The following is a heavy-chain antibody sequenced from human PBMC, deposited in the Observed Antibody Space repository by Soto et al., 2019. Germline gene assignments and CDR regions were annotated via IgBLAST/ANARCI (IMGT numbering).Heavy chain of an antibody. D-gene: IGHD5-18*01. J-gene: IGHJ4*02. CDR1: GFTFSSYS. CDR2: ISSSSSYI. CDR3: ARSQYSYGPFDY. Sequence: PGGSLRLSCAASGFTFSSYSMNWVRQAPGKGLEWVSSISSSSSYIYYADSVKGRFTISRDNAKNSLYLQMNSLRAEDTAVYYCARSQYSYGPFDYWGQGTLVTVSS. V-gene: IGHV3-21*01.